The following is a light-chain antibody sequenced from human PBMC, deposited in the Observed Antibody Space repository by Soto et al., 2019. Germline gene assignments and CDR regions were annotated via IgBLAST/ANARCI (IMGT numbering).Light chain of an antibody. CDR3: QQFNNYQIT. CDR1: QGISSA. J-gene: IGKJ3*01. Sequence: AIPLTQSPSSLSASVGDRVTITCRASQGISSALAWYQQKPGKAPKLLIYDASSLESGVPSRFSGSGSGTDFTLTISSLQPEDFATYYCQQFNNYQITFGPGTKVDIK. V-gene: IGKV1D-13*01. CDR2: DAS.